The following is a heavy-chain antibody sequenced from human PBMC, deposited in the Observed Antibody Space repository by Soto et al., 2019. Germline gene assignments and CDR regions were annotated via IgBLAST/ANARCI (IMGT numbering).Heavy chain of an antibody. CDR1: GFIFDDYA. V-gene: IGHV3-9*01. CDR2: ISWQSGSI. J-gene: IGHJ4*02. CDR3: AKDMFSSSSAATFDY. Sequence: EVQLVESGGGLAQPGRSLRLSCAASGFIFDDYAMHWVRQAPGKGLEWVSGISWQSGSIRYADSVKGRFTISRDNAKSSMYLPMNSLRVEDTSLYYCAKDMFSSSSAATFDYWGQGILVSVSS. D-gene: IGHD6-6*01.